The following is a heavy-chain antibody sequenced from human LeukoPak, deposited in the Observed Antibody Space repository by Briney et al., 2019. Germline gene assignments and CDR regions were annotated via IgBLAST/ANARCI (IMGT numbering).Heavy chain of an antibody. CDR2: IIPIFGIV. CDR1: GGTFSSYA. V-gene: IGHV1-69*04. CDR3: ARDRYSSSSRYYYGMDV. Sequence: ASVKVSCKASGGTFSSYAISWVRQAPGQGLEWMGRIIPIFGIVNYAQNFQGRVTITADKSTSTAFMELSSLRSEDTAVYFCARDRYSSSSRYYYGMDVWGQGTTVTVSS. J-gene: IGHJ6*02. D-gene: IGHD6-6*01.